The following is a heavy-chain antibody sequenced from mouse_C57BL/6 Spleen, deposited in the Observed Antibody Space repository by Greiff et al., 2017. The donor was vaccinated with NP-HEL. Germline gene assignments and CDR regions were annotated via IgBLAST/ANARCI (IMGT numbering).Heavy chain of an antibody. J-gene: IGHJ2*01. CDR2: ISDGGSYT. Sequence: EVKLMESGGGLVKPGGSLKLSCAASGFTFSSYAMSWVRQTPEKRLEWVATISDGGSYTYYPDNVKGRFTISRDNAKNNLYLQMSHLMSEDTAMYYGARDRGGYPDYWGQGTTLTVSS. D-gene: IGHD2-2*01. CDR3: ARDRGGYPDY. CDR1: GFTFSSYA. V-gene: IGHV5-4*01.